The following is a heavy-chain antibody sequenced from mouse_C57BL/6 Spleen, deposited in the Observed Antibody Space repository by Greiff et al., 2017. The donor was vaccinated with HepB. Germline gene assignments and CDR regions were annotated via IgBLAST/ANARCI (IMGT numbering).Heavy chain of an antibody. D-gene: IGHD2-4*01. V-gene: IGHV1-69*01. CDR1: GYTFTSYW. CDR2: IDPSDSYT. CDR3: ARSKDYDPAWFAY. J-gene: IGHJ3*01. Sequence: VQLQQPGAELVMPGASVKLSCKASGYTFTSYWMHWVKQRPGQGLEWIGEIDPSDSYTNYNQKFKGKSTLTVDKSSSAAYMQLSSLTSEDSAVYYCARSKDYDPAWFAYWGQGTLVTVSA.